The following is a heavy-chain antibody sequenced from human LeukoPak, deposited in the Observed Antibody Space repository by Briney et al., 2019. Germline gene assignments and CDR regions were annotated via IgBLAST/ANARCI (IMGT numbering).Heavy chain of an antibody. V-gene: IGHV3-48*04. CDR2: ISSSSSTI. CDR1: GFTFSGYS. Sequence: GGSLRLSCAASGFTFSGYSMNWVRQAPGKGLEWVSYISSSSSTIYYADSVKGRFTISRDNAKNSLYLQMNSLRAEDTAVYYCAREEYYYDSSGYPIDYWGQGTLVTVSS. CDR3: AREEYYYDSSGYPIDY. J-gene: IGHJ4*02. D-gene: IGHD3-22*01.